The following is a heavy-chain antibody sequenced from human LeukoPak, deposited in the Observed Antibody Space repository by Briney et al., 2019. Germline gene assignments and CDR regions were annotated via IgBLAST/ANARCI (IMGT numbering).Heavy chain of an antibody. CDR1: GFTFSSYG. CDR2: ISGSGVST. V-gene: IGHV3-23*01. D-gene: IGHD5-24*01. J-gene: IGHJ4*02. Sequence: PGGSLRLSCAASGFTFSSYGMTWVRQAPGKGLEWVSAISGSGVSTYYAHSVKGRFTISRDNSKNTLYLQMNSLRAEDTAVYYCAKVKYGYNPCWDYWGQGTLVTVSS. CDR3: AKVKYGYNPCWDY.